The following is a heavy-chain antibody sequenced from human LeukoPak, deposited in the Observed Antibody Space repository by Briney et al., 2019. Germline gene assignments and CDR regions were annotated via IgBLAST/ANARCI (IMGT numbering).Heavy chain of an antibody. Sequence: GGSLRLSCAASGFTFINYAMSWVRQAPGKGLEWVSYISSSSSTIYYADSVKGRFTISRDNAKNSLYLQMNSLRAEDTAVYYCARDTMVRGQYYYYYYMDVWGKGTTVTVSS. J-gene: IGHJ6*03. CDR3: ARDTMVRGQYYYYYYMDV. V-gene: IGHV3-48*04. CDR1: GFTFINYA. CDR2: ISSSSSTI. D-gene: IGHD3-10*01.